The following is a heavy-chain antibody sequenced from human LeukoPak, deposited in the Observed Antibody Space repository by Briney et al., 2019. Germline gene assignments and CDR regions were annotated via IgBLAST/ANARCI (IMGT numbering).Heavy chain of an antibody. CDR1: GGSFSGYY. CDR2: INHSGST. J-gene: IGHJ5*02. D-gene: IGHD2-15*01. V-gene: IGHV4-34*01. Sequence: SETLSLSCAVYGGSFSGYYGSWVRQPPGKGLEWVVEINHSGSTNYNPSLKRRVTISVDTSKNQFSLKLSSATAPDTAVYYCARRSGGITTWSNPGGEGTLLPVSS. CDR3: ARRSGGITTWSNP.